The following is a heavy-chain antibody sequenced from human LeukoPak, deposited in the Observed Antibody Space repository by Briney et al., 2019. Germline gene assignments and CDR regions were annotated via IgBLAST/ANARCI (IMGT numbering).Heavy chain of an antibody. J-gene: IGHJ4*02. CDR1: GFTFSSYA. CDR2: IIGSGDST. D-gene: IGHD1-14*01. V-gene: IGHV3-23*01. CDR3: SSRRITFTANPDY. Sequence: GGSLRLSCAASGFTFSSYAMSWVRQAPGKGLEWVSSIIGSGDSTYYADSVKGRFTISRDNSKNTLSLQMNSLRAEDTAVYYCSSRRITFTANPDYWGQGTLVTVSS.